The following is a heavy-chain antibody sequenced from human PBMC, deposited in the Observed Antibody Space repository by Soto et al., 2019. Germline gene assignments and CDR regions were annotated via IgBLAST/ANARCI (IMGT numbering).Heavy chain of an antibody. CDR1: GLTFASYA. Sequence: GGSLRLSCAASGLTFASYAMSWVRKAPGKGLEWVSAISGSGDTTSHADSVKGRFTISRDNSKNTLYLQMNSLRAEDTAVYYFAKDYRWQSMSQGDDGYFDYWGQGTLVTVSS. J-gene: IGHJ4*02. D-gene: IGHD3-10*02. CDR2: ISGSGDTT. CDR3: AKDYRWQSMSQGDDGYFDY. V-gene: IGHV3-23*01.